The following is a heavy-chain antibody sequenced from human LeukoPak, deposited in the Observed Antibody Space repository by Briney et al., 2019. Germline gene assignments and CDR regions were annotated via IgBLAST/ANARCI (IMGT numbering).Heavy chain of an antibody. CDR1: GYTFTGYY. J-gene: IGHJ4*02. V-gene: IGHV1-2*02. Sequence: ASVKVSCKASGYTFTGYYTHWARQAPGRGLEWMGWINPNSGGTNYAQKFQGRVTMTRDTSISTAYMELSRLRSDDTAVYYCARVRGVNSGSYGFDYWGQGTLVTVSS. CDR2: INPNSGGT. CDR3: ARVRGVNSGSYGFDY. D-gene: IGHD3-10*01.